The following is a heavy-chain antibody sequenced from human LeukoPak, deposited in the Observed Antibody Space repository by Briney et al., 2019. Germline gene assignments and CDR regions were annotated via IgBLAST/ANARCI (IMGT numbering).Heavy chain of an antibody. Sequence: QPGGSLRLSCAASGSTFSSYEMNWVRQAPGKGLEWVAVVSYDGSYKYYADSVKGRFTISRDNSKNTLYLQMNSLRAEDTAVYYCARAPGYGAAYYFDYWGQGTLVTVSS. J-gene: IGHJ4*02. D-gene: IGHD1-1*01. CDR2: VSYDGSYK. CDR1: GSTFSSYE. V-gene: IGHV3-30*04. CDR3: ARAPGYGAAYYFDY.